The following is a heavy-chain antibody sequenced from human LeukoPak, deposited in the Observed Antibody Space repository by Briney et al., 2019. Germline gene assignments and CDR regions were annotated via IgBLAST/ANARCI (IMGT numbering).Heavy chain of an antibody. CDR3: ARGFGDWGLSWFDP. V-gene: IGHV4-61*01. CDR1: GGSPSGGSYY. Sequence: PETPSPTPALSGGSPSGGSYYRGWVRQPPGRGLGCLGYIEYIGSTKYDPSLKSRVTIAVDTSKNQFSLKLTSVTAADTAVYYCARGFGDWGLSWFDPWGQGTLVTVSS. CDR2: IEYIGST. J-gene: IGHJ5*02. D-gene: IGHD3-10*01.